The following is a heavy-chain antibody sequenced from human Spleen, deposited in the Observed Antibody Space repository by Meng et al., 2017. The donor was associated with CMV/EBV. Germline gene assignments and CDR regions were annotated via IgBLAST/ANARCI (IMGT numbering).Heavy chain of an antibody. J-gene: IGHJ6*02. V-gene: IGHV3-23*01. CDR2: ISGSGGST. CDR3: AKDSSSGYYYYYGMDV. D-gene: IGHD6-19*01. CDR1: GFTFSSYN. Sequence: GESLKISCAASGFTFSSYNMNWVRQAPGKGLEWVSSISGSGGSTYYADSVKGRFTISRDNSKNTLYLQMNSLRAEDTAVYYCAKDSSSGYYYYYGMDVWGQGTTVTVSS.